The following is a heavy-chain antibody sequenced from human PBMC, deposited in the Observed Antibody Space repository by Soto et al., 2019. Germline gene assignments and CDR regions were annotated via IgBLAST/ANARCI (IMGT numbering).Heavy chain of an antibody. J-gene: IGHJ5*02. CDR3: ARGYCSGGSCYSGWDSWFDP. D-gene: IGHD2-15*01. V-gene: IGHV1-2*04. Sequence: ASVKVSCKASGYTFTGYYMHWVRQAPGQGLEWMGWINPNSGGTNYAQKFQGWVTMTRDTSISTAYMELSRLRSDDTAVYYCARGYCSGGSCYSGWDSWFDPWGQGTLATVSS. CDR1: GYTFTGYY. CDR2: INPNSGGT.